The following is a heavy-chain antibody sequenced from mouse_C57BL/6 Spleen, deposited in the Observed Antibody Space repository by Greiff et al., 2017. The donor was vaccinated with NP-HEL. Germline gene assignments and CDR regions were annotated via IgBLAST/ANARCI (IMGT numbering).Heavy chain of an antibody. CDR1: GYTFTDYN. Sequence: VQLQQSGPELVKPGASVKIPCKASGYTFTDYNMDWVKQSHGKSLEWIGAINPNNGGTIYNQKFKGKATLTVDKSSSTAYMELRSLTSEDTAVYYCARYGSSYAMDYWGQGTSVTVSS. V-gene: IGHV1-18*01. CDR3: ARYGSSYAMDY. CDR2: INPNNGGT. J-gene: IGHJ4*01. D-gene: IGHD1-1*02.